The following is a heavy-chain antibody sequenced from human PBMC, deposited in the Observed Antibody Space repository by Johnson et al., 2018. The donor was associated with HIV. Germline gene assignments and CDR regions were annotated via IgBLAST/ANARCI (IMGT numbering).Heavy chain of an antibody. Sequence: VQLVESGGGVVQPGRSLRLSCAASGFTFSSYGMHWVRQAPGKGLEWVAVIWYDGSNKYYADSVKGRFTISRDNSKNTLYLQMNSLRAEDTAVYYCAKEGGELLLDAFEIWGQGTMVTVSS. J-gene: IGHJ3*02. CDR3: AKEGGELLLDAFEI. CDR2: IWYDGSNK. V-gene: IGHV3-33*06. D-gene: IGHD1-26*01. CDR1: GFTFSSYG.